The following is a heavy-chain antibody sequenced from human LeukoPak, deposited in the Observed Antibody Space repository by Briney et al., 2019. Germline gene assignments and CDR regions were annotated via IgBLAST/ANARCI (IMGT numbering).Heavy chain of an antibody. CDR3: ARVGGYDYGDYPLFY. Sequence: SVKVSCKASGGTFSSYTISWVRQAPGQGHEWMGRIIPILGIANYAQKFQGRVTITADKSTSTAYMELSSLRSEDTAVYYCARVGGYDYGDYPLFYWGQGTLVTVSS. J-gene: IGHJ4*02. CDR2: IIPILGIA. V-gene: IGHV1-69*02. D-gene: IGHD4-17*01. CDR1: GGTFSSYT.